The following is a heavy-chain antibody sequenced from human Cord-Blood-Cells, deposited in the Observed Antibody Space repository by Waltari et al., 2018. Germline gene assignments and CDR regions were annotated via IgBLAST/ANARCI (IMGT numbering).Heavy chain of an antibody. CDR2: IYYSGST. V-gene: IGHV4-59*01. Sequence: QVRLQESGPGLVKPSETLSLTCTVSGGSISSYYWSWIRQPPGKGLEWIGYIYYSGSTNYNPSLKSRVTISVDTSKNQFSLKLSSVTAADTAVYYCARSYSFYGSGSYYNWFDPWGQGTLVTVSS. CDR1: GGSISSYY. D-gene: IGHD3-10*01. CDR3: ARSYSFYGSGSYYNWFDP. J-gene: IGHJ5*02.